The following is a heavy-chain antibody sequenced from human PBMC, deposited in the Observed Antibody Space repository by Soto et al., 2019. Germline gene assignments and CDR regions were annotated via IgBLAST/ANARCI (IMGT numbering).Heavy chain of an antibody. CDR2: ISAYNGNT. D-gene: IGHD3-10*01. V-gene: IGHV1-18*01. Sequence: QVQLVQSGAEVKKPGASVKVSCKASGYTFTSYGISWVRQAPGQGLEWMGWISAYNGNTNYAQKRQGRVTMTTDTSTSTAYMELRSLRSDDTAVYYCARDGSRMFFGELLEAPYYYYGMDVWGQGTTVTVSS. CDR3: ARDGSRMFFGELLEAPYYYYGMDV. CDR1: GYTFTSYG. J-gene: IGHJ6*02.